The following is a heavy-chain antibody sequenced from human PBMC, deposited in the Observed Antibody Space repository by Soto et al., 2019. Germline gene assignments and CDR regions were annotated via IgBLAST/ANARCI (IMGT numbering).Heavy chain of an antibody. CDR1: GYTFTSYG. V-gene: IGHV1-18*04. CDR3: ARDRPAYCGGDCYSDGSIDY. D-gene: IGHD2-21*02. J-gene: IGHJ4*02. CDR2: ISAYNGNT. Sequence: ASVKVSCKASGYTFTSYGISWVRQAPGQGLEWMGWISAYNGNTNYAQKLQGRVTMTTDTSTSTAYMELRSLRSDDTAVYYCARDRPAYCGGDCYSDGSIDYWGQGTLVTV.